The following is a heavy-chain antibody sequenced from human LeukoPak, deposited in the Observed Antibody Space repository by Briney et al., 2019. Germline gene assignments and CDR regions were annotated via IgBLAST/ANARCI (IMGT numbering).Heavy chain of an antibody. CDR1: GGSIRNYY. CDR3: ARQAGGTVGDERDSFDI. V-gene: IGHV4-59*08. CDR2: VYNRGNT. D-gene: IGHD1-26*01. Sequence: SETLSLTCTVSGGSIRNYYWSWIRQPPGMGLEWVGYVYNRGNTNYNPSLKSRLTISLDTSKNQLSLHLSSVTAADTAVYYCARQAGGTVGDERDSFDIWGEGTMVTVSS. J-gene: IGHJ3*02.